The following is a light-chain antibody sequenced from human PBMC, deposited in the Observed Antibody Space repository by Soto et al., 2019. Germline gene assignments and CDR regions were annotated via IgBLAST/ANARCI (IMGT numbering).Light chain of an antibody. CDR2: SNN. CDR1: SSNIGSNT. CDR3: AAWDDSLNGPV. V-gene: IGLV1-44*01. Sequence: QPVLTQPPSASGTPGQRVTISCSGSSSNIGSNTVNSYQQLPGTAPKLLIYSNNQRPSGVPDRFSGSKSGTSASLAISGLQSEDEADYYCAAWDDSLNGPVFGGGTKLTVL. J-gene: IGLJ2*01.